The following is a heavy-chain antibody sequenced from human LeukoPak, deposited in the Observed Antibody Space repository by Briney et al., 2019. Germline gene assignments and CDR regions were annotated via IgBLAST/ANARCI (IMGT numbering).Heavy chain of an antibody. J-gene: IGHJ4*02. D-gene: IGHD6-6*01. CDR2: IYYSGST. Sequence: SETLSPTCTVSGGSISSSSYYWGWIRQPPGKGLEWIGSIYYSGSTYYNPSLKSRVTISVDTSKNQFSLKLSSVTAADTAVYYCARRHSSSSKALDYWGQGTLVTVSS. CDR1: GGSISSSSYY. CDR3: ARRHSSSSKALDY. V-gene: IGHV4-39*01.